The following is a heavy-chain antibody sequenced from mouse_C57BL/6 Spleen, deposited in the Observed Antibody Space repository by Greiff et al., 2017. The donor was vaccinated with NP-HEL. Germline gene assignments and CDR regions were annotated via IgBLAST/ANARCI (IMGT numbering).Heavy chain of an antibody. V-gene: IGHV1-50*01. CDR3: ARGGLLMFDY. CDR1: GYTFTSYW. Sequence: QVQLQQPGAELVKPGASVKLSCKASGYTFTSYWMQWVKQRPGQGLEWIGEIDPSDSYTNYNQKFKGKATLTVDTSSSTAYMQLSSLTSEDSAVYYCARGGLLMFDYWGQGTTLTVSS. CDR2: IDPSDSYT. J-gene: IGHJ2*01. D-gene: IGHD1-1*01.